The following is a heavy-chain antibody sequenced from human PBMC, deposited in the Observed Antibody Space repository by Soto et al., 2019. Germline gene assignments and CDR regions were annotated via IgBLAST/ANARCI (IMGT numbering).Heavy chain of an antibody. CDR1: GFTFTSSA. Sequence: SVKVSCKASGFTFTSSAVQWVRQARGQRLEWIGWIVVGSGNANYAQKFQERVTITRDMSTSTAYMELSSLRSEDTAVYYCAAAKRGMIRDAFDIWGQGTMVTVSS. D-gene: IGHD3-16*01. J-gene: IGHJ3*02. V-gene: IGHV1-58*01. CDR3: AAAKRGMIRDAFDI. CDR2: IVVGSGNA.